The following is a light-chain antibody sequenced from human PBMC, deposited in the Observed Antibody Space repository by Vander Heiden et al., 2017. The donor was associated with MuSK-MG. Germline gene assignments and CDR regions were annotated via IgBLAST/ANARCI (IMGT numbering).Light chain of an antibody. J-gene: IGKJ4*01. V-gene: IGKV1-33*01. Sequence: IQMPQSPPSLSASVGDRVTITCQASQDISNYLNWYQQKPGKAPKLLIYDASNLETGVPSRFSGRGSGTDFTFTISSLQPEDIATYDCQQYDNLLLTFGGGTKVEIK. CDR1: QDISNY. CDR3: QQYDNLLLT. CDR2: DAS.